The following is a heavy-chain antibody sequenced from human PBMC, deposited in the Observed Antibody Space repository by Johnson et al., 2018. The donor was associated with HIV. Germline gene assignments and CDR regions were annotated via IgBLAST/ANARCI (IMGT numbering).Heavy chain of an antibody. D-gene: IGHD3-22*01. CDR1: GFTFSNYA. CDR3: ARPLSSGLGFDAFDI. J-gene: IGHJ3*02. CDR2: ISYDGSNE. Sequence: QVQLVESGGGVVQPGRSLRLSCAASGFTFSNYAMHWVRQAPGKGLEWMAIISYDGSNEYYADSVKGRFTISRDNSKNTLYLQMNRLRAEDTALYYCARPLSSGLGFDAFDIWGQGTMVTVSS. V-gene: IGHV3-30-3*01.